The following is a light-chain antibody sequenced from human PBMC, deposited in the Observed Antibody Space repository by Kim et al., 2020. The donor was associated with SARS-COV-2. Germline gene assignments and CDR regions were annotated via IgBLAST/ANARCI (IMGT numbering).Light chain of an antibody. CDR1: QSVSSTY. CDR2: DVS. V-gene: IGKV3D-20*01. J-gene: IGKJ5*01. Sequence: EIVLTQSPATLSLSPGEGATLSCGASQSVSSTYLAWYQQKPGLASKLLIDDVSSGATGIPDRVSGSGSGSDFTPTISRLEPEDFAVYFFPQLKCLPTVAFAGGHKLDIT. CDR3: PQLKCLPTVAFAGGHKLDIT.